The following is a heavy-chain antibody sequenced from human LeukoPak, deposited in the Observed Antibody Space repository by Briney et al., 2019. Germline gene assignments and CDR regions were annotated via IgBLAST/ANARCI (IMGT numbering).Heavy chain of an antibody. V-gene: IGHV3-30*18. J-gene: IGHJ1*01. D-gene: IGHD6-19*01. Sequence: GGSLRLSCAASGFTFNSYGMHWVRQAPGKGLEWVAVISYDGSNKYYADSVKGRFTISRDNSKNTLYLQMNSLRAEDTAVYYCAKDIRIAVAGDAEYFQHWGQGTLVTVSS. CDR1: GFTFNSYG. CDR3: AKDIRIAVAGDAEYFQH. CDR2: ISYDGSNK.